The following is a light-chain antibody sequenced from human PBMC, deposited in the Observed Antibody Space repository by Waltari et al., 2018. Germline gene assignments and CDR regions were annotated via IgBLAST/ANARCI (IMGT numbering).Light chain of an antibody. CDR1: TSEVGGYNY. V-gene: IGLV2-11*01. CDR3: CSYVGSNIYWV. CDR2: DIN. J-gene: IGLJ3*02. Sequence: QSALTQPRSVSGSPGQSVTISCTGTTSEVGGYNYVSWYQQHPDKAPKLIIYDINKRPSGVPDRFSGSKSGNTASLTISGLQAEDKADYYCCSYVGSNIYWVFGGGTKLTVL.